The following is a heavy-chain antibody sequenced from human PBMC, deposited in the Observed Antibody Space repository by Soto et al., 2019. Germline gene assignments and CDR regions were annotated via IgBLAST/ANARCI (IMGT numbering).Heavy chain of an antibody. D-gene: IGHD6-13*01. CDR1: GGTFSSYA. CDR3: AKETIAAAGGLKFDY. Sequence: QVQLVQSGAEVKKPGSSVKVSCKASGGTFSSYAISWVRQAPGQGLEWMGGIIPIFGTANYAHKFQGRVTITADESTSTAYMELSSLRSEDTAVYYSAKETIAAAGGLKFDYWGQGTLVTVSS. J-gene: IGHJ4*02. V-gene: IGHV1-69*12. CDR2: IIPIFGTA.